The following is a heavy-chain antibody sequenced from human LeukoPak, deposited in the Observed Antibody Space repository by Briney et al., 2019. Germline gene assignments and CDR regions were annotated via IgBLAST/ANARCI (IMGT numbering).Heavy chain of an antibody. V-gene: IGHV3-33*01. CDR1: GFTFSSYG. CDR2: IWYDGSNK. D-gene: IGHD2-15*01. J-gene: IGHJ4*02. Sequence: PGRSLRLSCAASGFTFSSYGMHWVRQAPGKGLEWVAVIWYDGSNKYYADSVKGRFIISRDDSKSTLYLQMNSLRAEDTAVYYCARDGGAYPNFLLDSWGQGTLVTVSS. CDR3: ARDGGAYPNFLLDS.